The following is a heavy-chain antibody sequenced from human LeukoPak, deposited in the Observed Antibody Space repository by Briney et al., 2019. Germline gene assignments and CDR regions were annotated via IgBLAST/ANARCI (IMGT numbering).Heavy chain of an antibody. J-gene: IGHJ4*02. CDR1: GGSFSGYY. CDR2: INHSGST. D-gene: IGHD6-19*01. V-gene: IGHV4-34*01. CDR3: AVNGYSSGWFTKNYFDY. Sequence: PSETLSLTCAVYGGSFSGYYWSWIRQPPGKGLEWIGEINHSGSTNYNPSPKSRVTISVDTSKNQFSLKLSSVTAADTAVYYCAVNGYSSGWFTKNYFDYWGQGTLVTVSS.